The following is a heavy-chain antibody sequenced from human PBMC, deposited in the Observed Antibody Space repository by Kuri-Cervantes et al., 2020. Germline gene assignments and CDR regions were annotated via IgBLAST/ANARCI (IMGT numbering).Heavy chain of an antibody. V-gene: IGHV3-53*01. CDR2: IYSGGST. Sequence: GGSLRLSCAASGFTVSSNYMSWVRQAPGKGLEWVSVIYSGGSTYYADSVKGRFTISRDNSKNTLYLQMDSLRAEDTAVYYCARGVGGGAVSSWSLSGGDYWGQGTLVTVSS. J-gene: IGHJ4*02. CDR1: GFTVSSNY. D-gene: IGHD6-13*01. CDR3: ARGVGGGAVSSWSLSGGDY.